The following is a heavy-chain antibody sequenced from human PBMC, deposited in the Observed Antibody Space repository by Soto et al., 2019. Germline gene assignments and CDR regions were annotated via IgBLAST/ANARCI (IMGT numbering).Heavy chain of an antibody. D-gene: IGHD3-9*01. V-gene: IGHV4-39*01. J-gene: IGHJ4*02. CDR3: ARIAPGLVPDY. CDR1: GGYISRSTYY. Sequence: SETLSLTCTVSGGYISRSTYYWGWIRQPPGKGLEWIGSIYYSGNTYYNPSLKSRVTISVDTSDNQFSLKLRSVTAADTAVYYCARIAPGLVPDYWGQGTLVTVSS. CDR2: IYYSGNT.